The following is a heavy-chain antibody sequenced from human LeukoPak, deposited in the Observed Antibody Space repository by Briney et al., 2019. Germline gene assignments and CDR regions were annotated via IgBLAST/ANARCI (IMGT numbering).Heavy chain of an antibody. CDR2: ISWDGGST. J-gene: IGHJ4*02. V-gene: IGHV3-43D*03. CDR3: AKDINPGLDSSGEFDY. Sequence: GGSLRLSCGVSGFTISDNYMTWVRQAPGKGLEWVSLISWDGGSTYYADSVKGRFTISRDNSKNSLYLQMNSLRAEDTALYYCAKDINPGLDSSGEFDYWGQGTLVTVSS. CDR1: GFTISDNY. D-gene: IGHD3-22*01.